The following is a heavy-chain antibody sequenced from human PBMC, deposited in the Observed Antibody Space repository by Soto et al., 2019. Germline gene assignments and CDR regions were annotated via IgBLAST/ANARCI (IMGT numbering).Heavy chain of an antibody. CDR1: GYTFTHYG. CDR2: ISAYNCNT. V-gene: IGHV1-18*01. J-gene: IGHJ6*03. D-gene: IGHD6-6*01. Sequence: QVLLLQSGAEVKKPGASVQVSCKASGYTFTHYGIPWVRQAPGQALEWMGWISAYNCNTHYTQRLQGRDTMTTDTSTINAYMELLGLRADDTAVYYCARVRQLVGYCSDYMEVWVKGTTVTVSS. CDR3: ARVRQLVGYCSDYMEV.